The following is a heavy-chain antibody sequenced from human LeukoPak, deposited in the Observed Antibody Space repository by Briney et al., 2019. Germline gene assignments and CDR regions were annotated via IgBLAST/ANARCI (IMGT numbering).Heavy chain of an antibody. CDR2: ISYDGSNK. CDR1: GFTFSSYA. D-gene: IGHD2-15*01. J-gene: IGHJ4*02. Sequence: GGSLRLSCAASGFTFSSYAMHWVRQAPGRGLEWVAVISYDGSNKYYADSVQGRFTISRDNSKSTLCLQMNSLRAEDTAVYYCAKQLGYCSDGSCYFPYWGQGTLVTVSS. V-gene: IGHV3-30*04. CDR3: AKQLGYCSDGSCYFPY.